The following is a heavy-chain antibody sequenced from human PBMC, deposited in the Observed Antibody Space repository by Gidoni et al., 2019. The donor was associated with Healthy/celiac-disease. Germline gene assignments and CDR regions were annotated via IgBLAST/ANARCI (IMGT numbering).Heavy chain of an antibody. CDR1: GYTFTSYA. CDR3: ARGPICYHGSWEGDDAFDI. D-gene: IGHD6-13*01. CDR2: MNPNSCNT. J-gene: IGHJ3*02. V-gene: IGHV1-8*01. Sequence: QVQLVQSGAEVKKPGASVKVSCNASGYTFTSYAITWVRQATGQGLEWMGWMNPNSCNTGYEQKFQGRVTMTGNTSISTAYMELSSLRSEDTAVYYCARGPICYHGSWEGDDAFDIWGQGTMVTVTS.